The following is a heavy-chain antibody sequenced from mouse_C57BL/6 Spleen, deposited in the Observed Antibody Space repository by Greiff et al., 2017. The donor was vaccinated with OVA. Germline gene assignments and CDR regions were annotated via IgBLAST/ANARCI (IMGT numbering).Heavy chain of an antibody. Sequence: LQESGAELVRPGASVKMSCKASGYTFTSYNMHWVKQTPRQGLEWIGAIYPGNGDTSYNQKFKGKATLTVDKSSSTAYMQLSSLTSEDSAVYFCARSGVSNYDCAMDYWGQGTSVTVSS. CDR1: GYTFTSYN. CDR2: IYPGNGDT. J-gene: IGHJ4*01. D-gene: IGHD2-5*01. V-gene: IGHV1-12*01. CDR3: ARSGVSNYDCAMDY.